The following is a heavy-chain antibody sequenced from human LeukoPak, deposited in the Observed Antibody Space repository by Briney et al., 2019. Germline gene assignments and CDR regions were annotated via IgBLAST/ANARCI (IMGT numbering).Heavy chain of an antibody. D-gene: IGHD1-7*01. Sequence: GGSLRLSCAASGFTFSSYGMHWVRQAPGKGLEWVAVISYDGSNKYYADSVKGRFTISRDNSKNTLYLQMNSLRAEDTAVYYCAKDQWRLELLYYMDVWGKGTTVTVSS. CDR1: GFTFSSYG. V-gene: IGHV3-30*18. CDR2: ISYDGSNK. CDR3: AKDQWRLELLYYMDV. J-gene: IGHJ6*03.